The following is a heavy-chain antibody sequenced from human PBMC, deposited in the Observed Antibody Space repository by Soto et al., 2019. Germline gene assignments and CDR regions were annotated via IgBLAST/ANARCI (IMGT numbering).Heavy chain of an antibody. Sequence: QVQLQESGPGLVKPSETLSLTCTVSGGSISSYYWSWIRQPPGKGLEWIAYIYYTGSTNYNPSLTSRVTLSAHTSKNQVSLKLISVTAADTAMYYCARVDSSGSYFDYWGQGTQVTFSS. CDR3: ARVDSSGSYFDY. V-gene: IGHV4-59*01. D-gene: IGHD3-22*01. CDR1: GGSISSYY. J-gene: IGHJ4*02. CDR2: IYYTGST.